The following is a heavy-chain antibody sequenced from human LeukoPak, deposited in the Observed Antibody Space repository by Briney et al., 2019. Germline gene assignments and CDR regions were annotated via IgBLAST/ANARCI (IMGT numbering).Heavy chain of an antibody. V-gene: IGHV1-18*01. D-gene: IGHD3-9*01. CDR2: ISAYNGNT. J-gene: IGHJ5*02. CDR3: ARGLRYFDWLVTAP. CDR1: GYTFTSYG. Sequence: ASVKVSCKASGYTFTSYGISWVRQAPGQGLEWIAWISAYNGNTNYAQTLQGRVTMTTDKSKSTAYMELRSLRSDDTSVYYCARGLRYFDWLVTAPWGQGTLVSVSS.